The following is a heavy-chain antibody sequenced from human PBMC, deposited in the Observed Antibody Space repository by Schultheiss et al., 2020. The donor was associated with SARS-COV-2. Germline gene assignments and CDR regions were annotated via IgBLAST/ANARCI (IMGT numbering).Heavy chain of an antibody. CDR3: VRGQTNLDNWFDP. D-gene: IGHD4/OR15-4a*01. CDR1: GFTLGRYS. V-gene: IGHV3-21*01. J-gene: IGHJ5*02. Sequence: GGSLRLSCSDSGFTLGRYSMNWIRQAPGKGLEWVSAITSNSAYIYYADSVKGRFTISRDNAKNSLYLQMNSLRDEDTAVYYCVRGQTNLDNWFDPWGQGALVTVSS. CDR2: ITSNSAYI.